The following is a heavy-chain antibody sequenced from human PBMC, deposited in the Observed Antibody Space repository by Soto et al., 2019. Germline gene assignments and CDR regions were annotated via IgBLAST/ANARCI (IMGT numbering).Heavy chain of an antibody. CDR3: ARWDDYGASDQYHFDQ. V-gene: IGHV1-18*01. J-gene: IGHJ4*02. CDR1: GYTFTACG. D-gene: IGHD4-17*01. CDR2: TSIYNGHT. Sequence: ASVKVSCKASGYTFTACGMSWVRRAPGQGLEWMGWTSIYNGHTEYSPKFLGRVVMTTDTSADTAYLELKSLRPDDAALYYCARWDDYGASDQYHFDQWGQGTLVTVSS.